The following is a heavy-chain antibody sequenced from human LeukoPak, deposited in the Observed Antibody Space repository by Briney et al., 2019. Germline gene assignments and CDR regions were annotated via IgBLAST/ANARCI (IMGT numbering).Heavy chain of an antibody. V-gene: IGHV1-46*01. J-gene: IGHJ6*03. Sequence: ASVKVSCKASGYTFTSYYMHWVRQAPGQGLEWMGIINPSGGSTSYAQKFQGRVTMTRDMSTSTVYMELSSLRSEDTAVYYCAREKRGYSYGYQSSAYYYYYMDVWGKGTTVTVSS. D-gene: IGHD5-18*01. CDR3: AREKRGYSYGYQSSAYYYYYMDV. CDR2: INPSGGST. CDR1: GYTFTSYY.